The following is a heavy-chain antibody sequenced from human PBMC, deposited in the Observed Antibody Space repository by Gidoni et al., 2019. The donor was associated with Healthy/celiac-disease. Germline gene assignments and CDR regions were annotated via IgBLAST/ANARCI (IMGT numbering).Heavy chain of an antibody. J-gene: IGHJ6*02. CDR2: INPNIG. V-gene: IGHV1-2*06. CDR1: GYTFTGYY. D-gene: IGHD3-9*01. CDR3: ARAKLRYFDWSSGAPYYYGMDV. Sequence: QVQLVQSGAEVKKPGASVKVSCKASGYTFTGYYMHWVRQAPGQGLEWMGRINPNIGDTSISTAYMELSRLRSDDTAVYYCARAKLRYFDWSSGAPYYYGMDVWGQVTTVTVSS.